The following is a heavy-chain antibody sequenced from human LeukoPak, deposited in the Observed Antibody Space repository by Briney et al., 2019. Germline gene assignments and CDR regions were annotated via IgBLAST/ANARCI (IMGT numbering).Heavy chain of an antibody. D-gene: IGHD4-17*01. CDR2: ISVYTGKT. J-gene: IGHJ4*02. CDR1: GYTFSNYG. CDR3: AKDRGWQYADYETVAVEH. Sequence: ASVKVSCKASGYTFSNYGISWVRQAPGQGLEWMGWISVYTGKTYHAQKFQARVIMTTDTSTTTAHMELRSLRFDDTAVYYCAKDRGWQYADYETVAVEHWGQGTLVTVSS. V-gene: IGHV1-18*01.